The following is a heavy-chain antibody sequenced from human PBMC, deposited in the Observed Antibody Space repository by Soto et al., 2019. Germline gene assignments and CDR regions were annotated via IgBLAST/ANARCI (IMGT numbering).Heavy chain of an antibody. CDR3: ARDVVGSDYFDS. D-gene: IGHD1-26*01. V-gene: IGHV1-69*04. CDR2: IIPMLEIT. Sequence: SVRVSCKASGGTFSNHIITWVRQAPGQGPEWMGRIIPMLEITNYAQKFQGRVTITADKSTTTAYMEVSRLRSEDTAVYYCARDVVGSDYFDSWGQGTLVTVSS. J-gene: IGHJ4*02. CDR1: GGTFSNHI.